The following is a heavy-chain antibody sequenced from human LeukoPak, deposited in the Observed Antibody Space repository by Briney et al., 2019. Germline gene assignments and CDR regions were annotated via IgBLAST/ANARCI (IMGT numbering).Heavy chain of an antibody. Sequence: PGGSLRLSCAASGFTFSSYEMNWVRQAPGKGLEWVSYISSSGSTIYYADSVKGRFTISRDNAKNSLYLQMNSLRAEDTAVYYCARPGRYCSGGSCLQWYYMDVWGKGTTVTISS. CDR1: GFTFSSYE. CDR3: ARPGRYCSGGSCLQWYYMDV. CDR2: ISSSGSTI. D-gene: IGHD2-15*01. V-gene: IGHV3-48*03. J-gene: IGHJ6*03.